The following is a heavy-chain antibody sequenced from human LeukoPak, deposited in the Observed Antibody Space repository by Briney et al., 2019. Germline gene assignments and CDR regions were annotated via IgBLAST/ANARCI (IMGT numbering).Heavy chain of an antibody. CDR2: IYWDDDR. CDR1: GFSLNTRGVG. CDR3: AHRKNYYDSSVFDK. J-gene: IGHJ4*02. Sequence: SGPTLVSPTQTLTLTCTFSGFSLNTRGVGVGWIRQPPGRALEWLALIYWDDDRRYSPSLKSRLTITKDTSKNQVVLTMTNMDPVDTATYFCAHRKNYYDSSVFDKWGQGTLVTVSS. D-gene: IGHD3-22*01. V-gene: IGHV2-5*02.